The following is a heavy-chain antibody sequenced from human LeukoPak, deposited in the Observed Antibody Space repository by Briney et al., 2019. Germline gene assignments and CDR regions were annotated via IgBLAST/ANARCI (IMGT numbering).Heavy chain of an antibody. V-gene: IGHV3-7*01. CDR2: IKQDGSEK. CDR1: GFTFSSYW. D-gene: IGHD5/OR15-5a*01. CDR3: ARDFSTKERCYFDY. J-gene: IGHJ4*02. Sequence: PGGSLRLSCAASGFTFSSYWMSWVRQAPGKGLEWVANIKQDGSEKYYVDSVKGRFTISRDNAKNSLYLQMNSLRAEDTAVYYCARDFSTKERCYFDYWGQGTLVTVSS.